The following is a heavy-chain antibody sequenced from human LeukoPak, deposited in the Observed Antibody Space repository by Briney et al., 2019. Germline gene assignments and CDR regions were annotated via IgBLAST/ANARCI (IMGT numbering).Heavy chain of an antibody. CDR2: IRSKSNSYAT. V-gene: IGHV3-73*01. J-gene: IGHJ3*02. D-gene: IGHD3-3*01. CDR3: TRTTRFLEWCDAFDI. CDR1: GFTFSGST. Sequence: GRSLKLSCAASGFTFSGSTMHWIRQASGKGLARVGRIRSKSNSYATTYDESVRGRLTISSDDSKNTVYLQMNRLKTEDTAVYYCTRTTRFLEWCDAFDIWGQGTMVTVSS.